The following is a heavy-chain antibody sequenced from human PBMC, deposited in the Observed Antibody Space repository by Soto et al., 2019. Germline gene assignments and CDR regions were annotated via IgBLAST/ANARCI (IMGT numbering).Heavy chain of an antibody. V-gene: IGHV4-4*02. Sequence: SETLSLTYAVSGGSISSSNSWSWVRQPPGKGLEWIGEIYPSGSTNYNPSLKSRVTISVDKSKNQFSLKLSSVTAADTAVYYCARATGNYDILTGYYPQAFDIWGQGTMVT. CDR1: GGSISSSNS. D-gene: IGHD3-9*01. J-gene: IGHJ3*02. CDR3: ARATGNYDILTGYYPQAFDI. CDR2: IYPSGST.